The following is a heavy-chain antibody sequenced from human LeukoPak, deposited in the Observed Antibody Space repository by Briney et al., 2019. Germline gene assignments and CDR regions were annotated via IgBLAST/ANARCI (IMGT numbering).Heavy chain of an antibody. CDR3: AKDRSGYVGATEMDV. CDR2: ISGSGGST. J-gene: IGHJ6*02. Sequence: GGSLRLSCAASGFTFSSYAMSWVRQAPGKGLEWVSAISGSGGSTYYADSVKGRFTISRDNSKNTLYLQMNSLRAEDTAVYYCAKDRSGYVGATEMDVWGQGTTVTVSS. D-gene: IGHD1-26*01. CDR1: GFTFSSYA. V-gene: IGHV3-23*01.